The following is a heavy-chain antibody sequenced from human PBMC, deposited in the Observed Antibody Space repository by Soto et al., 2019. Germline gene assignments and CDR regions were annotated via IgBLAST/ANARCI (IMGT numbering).Heavy chain of an antibody. CDR1: GASIGNRNTH. J-gene: IGHJ4*02. CDR2: ISYNGAT. CDR3: AIHDYGDSPDS. V-gene: IGHV4-39*01. Sequence: SETLSLTCTVSGASIGNRNTHGAWIRQSPGKGLEYIATISYNGATYYNPSLRSRATISADTSKNKFFLSLTSVTAADTAVYYCAIHDYGDSPDSWGQGTLVTVSS. D-gene: IGHD4-17*01.